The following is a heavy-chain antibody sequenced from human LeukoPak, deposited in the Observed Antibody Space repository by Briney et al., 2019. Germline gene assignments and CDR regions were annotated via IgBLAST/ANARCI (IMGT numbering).Heavy chain of an antibody. CDR1: GFTFSSYG. V-gene: IGHV3-30*02. CDR3: AKDGDIVVVPAVMDV. Sequence: PGGSLRLSCAASGFTFSSYGMHWVRQAPGKGLEGVAFIRYDGSNKYYADSVKGRFTISRDNSKNTLYLQMNSLRAEDTAVYYCAKDGDIVVVPAVMDVWGKGTTVTVSS. CDR2: IRYDGSNK. D-gene: IGHD2-2*01. J-gene: IGHJ6*04.